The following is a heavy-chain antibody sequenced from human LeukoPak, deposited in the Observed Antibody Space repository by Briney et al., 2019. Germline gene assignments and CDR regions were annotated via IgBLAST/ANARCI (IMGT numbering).Heavy chain of an antibody. V-gene: IGHV3-23*01. J-gene: IGHJ3*01. D-gene: IGHD2-2*01. Sequence: PGGSPRLSCATPGFTFNNNAMSWVRQAPGKGLEWVSAINSGGDATELADSGKGRFTISRDNSKNTLYLQMNSLRPDDTAVYYCARCTASCYANAFDVWGQGTLLTVSS. CDR1: GFTFNNNA. CDR3: ARCTASCYANAFDV. CDR2: INSGGDAT.